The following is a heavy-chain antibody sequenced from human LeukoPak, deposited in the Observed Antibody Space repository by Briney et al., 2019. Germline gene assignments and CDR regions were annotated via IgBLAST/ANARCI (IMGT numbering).Heavy chain of an antibody. Sequence: GGSLILSCAGAGFTFSNYGMSWVRQAPGRGVEWGSVISRSGTETYEPDSVRGRFTISRDNAKNTLYLQMTSLRAEDTAVYYCAKKSPDSSGNPAYDWGQGTLVTVSS. D-gene: IGHD4-23*01. V-gene: IGHV3-23*01. CDR2: ISRSGTET. CDR3: AKKSPDSSGNPAYD. CDR1: GFTFSNYG. J-gene: IGHJ4*02.